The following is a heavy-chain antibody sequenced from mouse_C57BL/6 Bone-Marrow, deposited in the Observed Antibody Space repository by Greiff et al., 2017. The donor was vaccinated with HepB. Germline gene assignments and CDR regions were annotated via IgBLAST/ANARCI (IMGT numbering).Heavy chain of an antibody. Sequence: VQLQQSGAELARPGASVKLSCKASGYTFTSYGISWVKQRTGQGLEWIGEIYPRSGNTYYNEKFKGKATLTADKSSSTAYMELRSLTSEDSAVYFCPRFSMITTENYYAMDYWGQGASVTVSS. V-gene: IGHV1-81*01. D-gene: IGHD2-4*01. CDR1: GYTFTSYG. CDR2: IYPRSGNT. J-gene: IGHJ4*01. CDR3: PRFSMITTENYYAMDY.